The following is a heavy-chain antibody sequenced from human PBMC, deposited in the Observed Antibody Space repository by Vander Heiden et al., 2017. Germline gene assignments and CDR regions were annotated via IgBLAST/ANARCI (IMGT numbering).Heavy chain of an antibody. CDR3: ARDRRLVGATSVYYFDY. Sequence: EVQLVESGGGLVKPGGSLRLSWSASGFTFSSYSMNWVRQAPGKGLEWVSSISSSSSYIYYADSVKGRFTISRDNAKNSLYLQMNSLRAEDTAVYYCARDRRLVGATSVYYFDYWGQGTLVTVSS. D-gene: IGHD1-26*01. CDR1: GFTFSSYS. CDR2: ISSSSSYI. J-gene: IGHJ4*02. V-gene: IGHV3-21*01.